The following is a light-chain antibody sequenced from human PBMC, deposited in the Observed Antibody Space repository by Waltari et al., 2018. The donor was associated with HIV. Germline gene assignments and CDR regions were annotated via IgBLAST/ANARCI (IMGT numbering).Light chain of an antibody. V-gene: IGKV1-5*03. CDR3: QQYNSYAWT. CDR2: AAS. J-gene: IGKJ1*01. Sequence: DIQMTQSPSTLSASVGDRVTITCRASQSIYSWLAWYQPKPGKAPKLLMYAASNLESGVPSRFSGSGSGTEFTLTISSLQPHYFATYYCQQYNSYAWTFGQGTKVEIK. CDR1: QSIYSW.